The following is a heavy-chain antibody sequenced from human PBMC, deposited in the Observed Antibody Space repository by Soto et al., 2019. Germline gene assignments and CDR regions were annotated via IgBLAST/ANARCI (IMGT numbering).Heavy chain of an antibody. CDR2: ICYDGSNE. J-gene: IGHJ4*02. CDR3: AKDTYFRDSSGYYVFDY. CDR1: GFTFSSYS. V-gene: IGHV3-30*02. D-gene: IGHD3-22*01. Sequence: PGGSLRLSCAASGFTFSSYSMNWVRQAPGEGLEWVAHICYDGSNEHYTDCEKGRYTMSRDNSKNIVFLHMCILRHEDRALYHCAKDTYFRDSSGYYVFDYWGPGTQVTVSS.